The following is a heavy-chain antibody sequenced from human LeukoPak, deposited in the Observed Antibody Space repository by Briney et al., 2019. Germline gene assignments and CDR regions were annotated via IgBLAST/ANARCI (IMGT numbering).Heavy chain of an antibody. CDR3: AADPSYSSGRYNFFDP. V-gene: IGHV1-58*01. CDR1: GFTFGNSA. D-gene: IGHD3-22*01. Sequence: SVKVSCEASGFTFGNSAVQWVRLARGQRLEWRGWIVVGSGNGKTAQKLQDRVTLTRDKSTNTACMELTNLKSEDTAVYYCAADPSYSSGRYNFFDPWGQGTLVTVSS. J-gene: IGHJ5*02. CDR2: IVVGSGNG.